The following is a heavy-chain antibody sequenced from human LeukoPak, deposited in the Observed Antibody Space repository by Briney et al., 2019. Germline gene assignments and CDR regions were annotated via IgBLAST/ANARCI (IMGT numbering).Heavy chain of an antibody. CDR1: GGSISSYY. CDR2: IYYSGST. CDR3: ARHVGNSGSGSYLTYFDY. Sequence: SETLSLTCTVSGGSISSYYWSWIRQPPGKGLEWIGHIYYSGSTHYNPSLKSRVTISVDTSKNQFSLKLSSVTAADTDVYYCARHVGNSGSGSYLTYFDYWGQGTLVTVSS. V-gene: IGHV4-59*08. D-gene: IGHD3-10*01. J-gene: IGHJ4*02.